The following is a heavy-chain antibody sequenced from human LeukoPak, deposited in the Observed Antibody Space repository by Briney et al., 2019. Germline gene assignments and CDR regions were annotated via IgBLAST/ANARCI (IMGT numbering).Heavy chain of an antibody. CDR1: GFTFSSYA. J-gene: IGHJ4*02. CDR2: ISGNGGRT. D-gene: IGHD6-19*01. CDR3: AKEQIAVGGYYFDN. V-gene: IGHV3-23*01. Sequence: HPGGSLRLSCAVPGFTFSSYAMSWVRQAPGKGLEWVSGISGNGGRTYYADSVRGRFTISRDNSKNTLYLQINSLRAEDTAVYYCAKEQIAVGGYYFDNWGQGTLVTVSS.